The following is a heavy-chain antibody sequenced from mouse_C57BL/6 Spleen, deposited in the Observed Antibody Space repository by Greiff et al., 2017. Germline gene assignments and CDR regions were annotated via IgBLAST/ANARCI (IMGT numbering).Heavy chain of an antibody. J-gene: IGHJ1*03. V-gene: IGHV5-17*01. Sequence: EVMLVESGGGLVKPGGSLKLSCAASGFTFSDYGMHWVRQAPEKGLEWVAYISSGSSTIYYADTVKGRFTISRDNAKNTLFLQMTSLRSEDTAMYYCAKSLYYGSSYGYFDVWGTGTTVTVSS. CDR3: AKSLYYGSSYGYFDV. D-gene: IGHD1-1*01. CDR1: GFTFSDYG. CDR2: ISSGSSTI.